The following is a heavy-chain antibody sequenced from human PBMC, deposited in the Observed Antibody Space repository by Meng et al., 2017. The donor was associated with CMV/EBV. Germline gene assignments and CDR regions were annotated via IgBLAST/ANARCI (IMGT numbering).Heavy chain of an antibody. CDR2: ISYDGSNI. CDR3: AREQQQVVDY. CDR1: GFSFRTYA. D-gene: IGHD6-13*01. Sequence: GESLKISCAASGFSFRTYAMHWVRQAPGEGLEWVAVISYDGSNIYHADPVKGRFTISRDNSKNTQYLQMNGLRPEDTAIYYCAREQQQVVDYWGQGTLVTVSS. J-gene: IGHJ4*02. V-gene: IGHV3-30-3*01.